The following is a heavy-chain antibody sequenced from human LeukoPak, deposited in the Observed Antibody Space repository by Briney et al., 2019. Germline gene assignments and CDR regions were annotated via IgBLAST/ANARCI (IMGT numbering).Heavy chain of an antibody. CDR3: ARSTIFGVVIIPFDY. V-gene: IGHV4-59*01. D-gene: IGHD3-3*01. CDR1: GGSISSYY. CDR2: IYYSGST. J-gene: IGHJ4*02. Sequence: SETLSLTCTVSGGSISSYYWSWIRQPPGKGLEWIGYIYYSGSTNYNPSLKSRVSISVDTSKNQFSLKLSSVTAADTAVYYCARSTIFGVVIIPFDYWGQGTLVTVSS.